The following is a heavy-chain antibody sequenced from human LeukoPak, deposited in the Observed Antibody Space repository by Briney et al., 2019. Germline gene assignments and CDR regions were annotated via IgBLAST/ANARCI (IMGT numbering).Heavy chain of an antibody. CDR2: ISSSSSTI. J-gene: IGHJ4*02. CDR1: GFTFSSYG. D-gene: IGHD5-12*01. CDR3: ARDPGSGYEEHFDY. Sequence: GGSLRLSCAASGFTFSSYGMTWVRQAPGKGLEWVSYISSSSSTIYYADSVKGRFTISRDNAKDSLYLQMNSLRAEDTAVYYCARDPGSGYEEHFDYWGQGTLVTVSS. V-gene: IGHV3-48*04.